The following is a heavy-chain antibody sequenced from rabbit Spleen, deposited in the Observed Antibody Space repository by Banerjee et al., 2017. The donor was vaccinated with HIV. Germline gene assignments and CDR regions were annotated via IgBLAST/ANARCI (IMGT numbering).Heavy chain of an antibody. V-gene: IGHV1S45*01. Sequence: QEQLEESGGDLVKPEGSLTLTCTASEFTISNNYWMSWVRQAPGKGLEWIGCINTATGKDVYANWAKGRFTISTTSSTTVTLQMTSLTAADAATYFCARDLTDVIGWNFKLWGPGTLVTVS. CDR3: ARDLTDVIGWNFKL. CDR2: INTATGKD. J-gene: IGHJ4*01. D-gene: IGHD1-1*01. CDR1: EFTISNNYW.